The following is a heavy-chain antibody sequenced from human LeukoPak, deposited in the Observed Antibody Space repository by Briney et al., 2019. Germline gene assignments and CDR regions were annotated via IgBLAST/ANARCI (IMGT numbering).Heavy chain of an antibody. J-gene: IGHJ3*02. CDR1: GGSISSYY. D-gene: IGHD1-26*01. CDR2: IYYSGST. CDR3: ARMYSGSYSGRGAFDI. V-gene: IGHV4-59*01. Sequence: PSETLSLTCTVSGGSISSYYWSWIRQPPGKGLEWIGYIYYSGSTNYNPSLKSRVTISVDTSKNQFSLKLSSVTAADTAVYYYARMYSGSYSGRGAFDIWGQGTMVTVSS.